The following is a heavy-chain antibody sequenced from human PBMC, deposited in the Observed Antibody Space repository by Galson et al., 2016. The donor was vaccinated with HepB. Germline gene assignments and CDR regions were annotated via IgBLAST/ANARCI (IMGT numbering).Heavy chain of an antibody. J-gene: IGHJ4*02. CDR2: IKPDGSDK. CDR3: ARDQPLTGSDC. V-gene: IGHV3-7*01. Sequence: SLRLSCAASGFTFSSHWMSWVRQAPGRGLEWVANIKPDGSDKYYVDSVKGRFTISRDNGKRSLFLQMNSLRAEDTAGYYCARDQPLTGSDCWGQGTLVTVSS. CDR1: GFTFSSHW. D-gene: IGHD1-20*01.